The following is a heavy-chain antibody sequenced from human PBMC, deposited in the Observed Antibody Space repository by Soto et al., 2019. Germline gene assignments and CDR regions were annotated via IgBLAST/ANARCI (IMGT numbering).Heavy chain of an antibody. V-gene: IGHV1-8*01. Sequence: ASVKVSCKASGYTFTIYDINWVLQATGQGLEWMGWMNPNSGNTGYAQKFQGRVTMTRNTSISTAYMELSSLRSEDTAVYYCARSRQGEQWLVPRADYYYYYYMDVWGKGTTVTVSS. CDR2: MNPNSGNT. CDR1: GYTFTIYD. D-gene: IGHD6-19*01. CDR3: ARSRQGEQWLVPRADYYYYYYMDV. J-gene: IGHJ6*03.